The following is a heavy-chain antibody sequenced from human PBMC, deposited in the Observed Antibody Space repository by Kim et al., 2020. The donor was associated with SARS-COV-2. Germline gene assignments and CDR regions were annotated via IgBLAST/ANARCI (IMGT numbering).Heavy chain of an antibody. V-gene: IGHV1-69*13. CDR1: GGTFSSYV. D-gene: IGHD3-22*01. CDR3: ATALLYYYDSSDYSYYYGMDV. J-gene: IGHJ6*02. CDR2: IIPIFGTT. Sequence: SVKVSCKASGGTFSSYVINWVRQAPGQGLEWMGEIIPIFGTTNYAQKFQGRVTITADESTSTAYMALSSLRSDDTAVYYCATALLYYYDSSDYSYYYGMDVWGLGTPVTVSS.